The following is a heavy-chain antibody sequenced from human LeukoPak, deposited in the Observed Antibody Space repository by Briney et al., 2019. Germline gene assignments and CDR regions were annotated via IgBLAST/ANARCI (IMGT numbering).Heavy chain of an antibody. V-gene: IGHV4-34*01. Sequence: SETLSLTCTVSGGSINNYYWTWIRQPPGKGLEWIGEINHSGSTNYNPSLKSRVTISVDTSKNQFSLKLSSVTAADTAVYYCARGHYYYYYGMDVWGQGTTVTVSS. CDR3: ARGHYYYYYGMDV. D-gene: IGHD3-10*01. CDR2: INHSGST. J-gene: IGHJ6*02. CDR1: GGSINNYY.